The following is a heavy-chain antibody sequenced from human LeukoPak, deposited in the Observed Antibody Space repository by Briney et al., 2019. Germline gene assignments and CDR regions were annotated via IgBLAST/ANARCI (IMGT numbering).Heavy chain of an antibody. CDR1: GFTFSSYA. J-gene: IGHJ5*02. V-gene: IGHV3-23*01. CDR3: ASDYPSFHS. D-gene: IGHD4-11*01. CDR2: IGAGGTFT. Sequence: GGSLRLSCTASGFTFSSYAMNWVRQAPGKGLEWVSGIGAGGTFTYYADSVKGRFTISRDSSKNTLFLQMNSLRAEDTAVYYCASDYPSFHSWGQGTLVTVSS.